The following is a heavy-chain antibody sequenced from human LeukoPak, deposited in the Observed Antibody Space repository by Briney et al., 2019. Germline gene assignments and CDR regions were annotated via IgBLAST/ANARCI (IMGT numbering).Heavy chain of an antibody. CDR1: EFTFSSYG. CDR3: ARVKEELFDY. J-gene: IGHJ4*02. CDR2: INHSGST. V-gene: IGHV4-34*01. Sequence: GSLRLSCAASEFTFSSYGMHWIRQPPGKGLEWIGEINHSGSTNYNPSLKSRVTISVDTSKNQFSLKLSSVTAADTAVYYCARVKEELFDYWGQGTLVTVSS. D-gene: IGHD1-7*01.